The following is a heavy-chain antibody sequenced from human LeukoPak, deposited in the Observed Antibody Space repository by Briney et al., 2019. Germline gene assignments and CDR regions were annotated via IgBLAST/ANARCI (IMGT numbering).Heavy chain of an antibody. J-gene: IGHJ6*03. Sequence: ASVKVSCKASGYTFTSYGISWVRQAPGQGLEWMGWISAYNGNTIYAQKLQGRVTMTTDTSTSTAYMELRSLRSDDTAVYYCARECGTTAPYCYYYYMDVWGKGTTVTVSS. CDR3: ARECGTTAPYCYYYYMDV. CDR2: ISAYNGNT. D-gene: IGHD4-17*01. V-gene: IGHV1-18*01. CDR1: GYTFTSYG.